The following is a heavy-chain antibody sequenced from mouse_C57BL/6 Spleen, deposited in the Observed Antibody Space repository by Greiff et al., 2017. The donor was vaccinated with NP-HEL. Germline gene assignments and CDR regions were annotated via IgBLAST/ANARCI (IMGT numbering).Heavy chain of an antibody. CDR2: FYPGSGSI. D-gene: IGHD2-5*01. V-gene: IGHV1-62-2*01. J-gene: IGHJ4*01. Sequence: VQLQQSGAELVKPGASVKLSCKASGYTFTEYTIHWVKQRSGQGLEWIGWFYPGSGSIKYNEKFKDKATLTADKSSSTVYMELSRLTSEYSAVYFCARHEVAYYSNYLYAMDYWGQGTSVTVSS. CDR3: ARHEVAYYSNYLYAMDY. CDR1: GYTFTEYT.